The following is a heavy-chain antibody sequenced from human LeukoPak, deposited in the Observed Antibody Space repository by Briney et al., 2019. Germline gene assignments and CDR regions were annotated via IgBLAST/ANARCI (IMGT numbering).Heavy chain of an antibody. CDR3: ARGFPYYYDSSGNNMGY. CDR2: MNPNSGNT. J-gene: IGHJ4*02. Sequence: ASVEVSCKASGYTFTSYDINWVRQATGQGLEWMGWMNPNSGNTGYAQKFQGRVTMTRNTSISTAYMELSSLRSEDTAVYYCARGFPYYYDSSGNNMGYWGQGTLVTVSS. D-gene: IGHD3-22*01. CDR1: GYTFTSYD. V-gene: IGHV1-8*01.